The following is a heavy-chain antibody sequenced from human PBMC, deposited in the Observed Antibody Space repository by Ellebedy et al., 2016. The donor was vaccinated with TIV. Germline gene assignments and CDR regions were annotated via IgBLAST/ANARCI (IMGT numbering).Heavy chain of an antibody. V-gene: IGHV1-3*01. CDR3: ARGPFMITFGGVIMDY. Sequence: AASVKVSCKASGYTFTTYAMHWVRQAPGQRLEWMGWINAGNGNTKYSQKFQGRVTITRDTSASTAYMELSSLRSEDTAVYYCARGPFMITFGGVIMDYWGQGTLVTVSS. CDR1: GYTFTTYA. CDR2: INAGNGNT. J-gene: IGHJ4*02. D-gene: IGHD3-16*02.